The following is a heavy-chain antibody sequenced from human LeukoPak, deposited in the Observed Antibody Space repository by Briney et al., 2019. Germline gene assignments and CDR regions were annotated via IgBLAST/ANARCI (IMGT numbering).Heavy chain of an antibody. V-gene: IGHV4-38-2*02. Sequence: PSETLSLTCSVSGYSISSGYYWGWIRQPPGRGLEWIATISHSGSAYYNPSLMSRVTISVDTSSNQFSLKLSSVTAADTAVFYCARQVRDSSPGLYFDYWGQGTLVTVSS. CDR3: ARQVRDSSPGLYFDY. J-gene: IGHJ4*02. CDR2: ISHSGSA. CDR1: GYSISSGYY. D-gene: IGHD3-22*01.